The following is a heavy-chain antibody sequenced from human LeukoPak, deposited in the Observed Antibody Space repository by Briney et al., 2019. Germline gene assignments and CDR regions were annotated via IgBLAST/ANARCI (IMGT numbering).Heavy chain of an antibody. Sequence: ASVKVSCKASGYTFTGYYMHWVRQAPGQGLEWMGWINPNGGGTYYAQNFQGRVTMTRDTSISTAYMELFRLRSDDTAVYYCARDGLQLYFDYWGQGTLVTVSS. V-gene: IGHV1-2*02. CDR1: GYTFTGYY. CDR3: ARDGLQLYFDY. CDR2: INPNGGGT. D-gene: IGHD3/OR15-3a*01. J-gene: IGHJ4*02.